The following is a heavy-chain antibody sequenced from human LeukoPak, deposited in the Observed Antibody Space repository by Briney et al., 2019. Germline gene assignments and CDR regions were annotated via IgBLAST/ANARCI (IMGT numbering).Heavy chain of an antibody. CDR3: ARGDRPGWFDP. CDR1: GGSISSSSYY. J-gene: IGHJ5*02. CDR2: IYYSGST. D-gene: IGHD6-6*01. Sequence: PSETLSLTCTVSGGSISSSSYYWGWIRQPPGKGLEWIGSIYYSGSTYYNPSLKSRVTISVDTSKNQFSLKLSSVTAADTAVYYCARGDRPGWFDPWGQGTLVTVSS. V-gene: IGHV4-39*07.